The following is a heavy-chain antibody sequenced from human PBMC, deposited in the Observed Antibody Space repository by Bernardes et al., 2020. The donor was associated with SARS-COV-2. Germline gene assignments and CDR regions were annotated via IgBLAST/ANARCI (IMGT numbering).Heavy chain of an antibody. CDR3: ARDRDWAFDY. D-gene: IGHD3-9*01. V-gene: IGHV3-48*04. CDR2: TTSGSDSI. Sequence: GGTLRLSCAASGFPFSTYSMNWLRQAPGKGLEWISYTTSGSDSISYADSVTGRFTISRDNAKNSLYLQMNSLRVEDTAIYYCARDRDWAFDYWGQGILVTVSS. J-gene: IGHJ4*02. CDR1: GFPFSTYS.